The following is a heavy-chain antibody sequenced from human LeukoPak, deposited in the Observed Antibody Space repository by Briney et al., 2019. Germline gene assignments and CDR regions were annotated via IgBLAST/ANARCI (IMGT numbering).Heavy chain of an antibody. V-gene: IGHV3-30*02. CDR1: GFTFSSFG. D-gene: IGHD6-6*01. Sequence: AGGSLRLSCAASGFTFSSFGMHWVRQAPGKGLEWVSFIRFDGTNEYYADSVKGRFTISRDNAKNSLYLQMNSLRAEDTAVYYCARSSDSSSLQYFQHWGQGTLVTVSS. CDR3: ARSSDSSSLQYFQH. J-gene: IGHJ1*01. CDR2: IRFDGTNE.